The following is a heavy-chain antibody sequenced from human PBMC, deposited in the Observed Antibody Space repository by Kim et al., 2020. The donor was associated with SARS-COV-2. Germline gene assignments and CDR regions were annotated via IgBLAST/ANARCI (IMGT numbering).Heavy chain of an antibody. Sequence: TYNADAGKGLFTISRDNAKNMLYLQMNSLRAEDTAVDYCGDYHGAGSHYTYWGQGTLVTVSS. CDR2: T. V-gene: IGHV3-23*05. CDR3: GDYHGAGSHYTY. J-gene: IGHJ4*02. D-gene: IGHD3-10*01.